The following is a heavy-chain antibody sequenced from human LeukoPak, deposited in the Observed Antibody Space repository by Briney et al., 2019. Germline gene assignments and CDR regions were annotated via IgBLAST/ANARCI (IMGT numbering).Heavy chain of an antibody. Sequence: GGSLRLSCAASGFTFSSYGMHWVRQAPGKGLEWVAVIWYDGSNKYYADSVKGRFTISRDNSKNTLYLQMNSLRAEDTAVYYCARVGAITMVRGVIRDYWGQGTLVTVSS. CDR3: ARVGAITMVRGVIRDY. CDR1: GFTFSSYG. J-gene: IGHJ4*02. D-gene: IGHD3-10*01. CDR2: IWYDGSNK. V-gene: IGHV3-30*19.